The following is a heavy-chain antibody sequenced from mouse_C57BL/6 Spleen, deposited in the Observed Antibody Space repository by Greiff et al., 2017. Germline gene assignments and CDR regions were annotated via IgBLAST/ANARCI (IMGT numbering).Heavy chain of an antibody. V-gene: IGHV1-39*01. D-gene: IGHD1-1*01. CDR1: GYSFTDYN. J-gene: IGHJ2*01. CDR3: ARSSITTVVASFDY. Sequence: LVESGPELVKPGASVKISCKASGYSFTDYNMNWVKQSNGKSLEWIGVINPNYGTTSYNQKFKGKATLTVDQSSSTAYMQLNSLTSEDSAVYYCARSSITTVVASFDYWGQGTTLTVSS. CDR2: INPNYGTT.